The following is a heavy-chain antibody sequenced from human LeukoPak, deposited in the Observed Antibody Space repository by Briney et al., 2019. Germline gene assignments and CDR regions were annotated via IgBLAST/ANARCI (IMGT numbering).Heavy chain of an antibody. Sequence: GGSLRLSCAASGFTFSSYTMHWVRQAPGKGLEWVAVISHDGSNKYYADSVKGRFTISRDNSKNTLYVQMNSLRSEDTAVYYCARASPERATVAAYLDFWGQGALVTVSS. D-gene: IGHD5-24*01. J-gene: IGHJ4*02. CDR3: ARASPERATVAAYLDF. CDR1: GFTFSSYT. CDR2: ISHDGSNK. V-gene: IGHV3-30-3*01.